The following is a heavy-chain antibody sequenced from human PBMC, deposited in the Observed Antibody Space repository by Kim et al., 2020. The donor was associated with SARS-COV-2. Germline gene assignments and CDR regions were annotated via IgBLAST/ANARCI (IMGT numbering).Heavy chain of an antibody. CDR3: ARAEWELLYYFDY. D-gene: IGHD1-26*01. J-gene: IGHJ4*02. CDR2: ISYDGSNK. Sequence: GGSLRLSCAASGFTFSSYAMHWVRQAPGKGLEWVAVISYDGSNKYYADSVKGRFTISRDNSKNSLYLQMNSLRAEDTAVYYCARAEWELLYYFDYCGQGTLVTVSS. V-gene: IGHV3-30*04. CDR1: GFTFSSYA.